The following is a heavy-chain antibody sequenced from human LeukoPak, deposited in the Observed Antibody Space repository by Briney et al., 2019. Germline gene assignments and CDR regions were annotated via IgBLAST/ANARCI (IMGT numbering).Heavy chain of an antibody. Sequence: ASVKVSCKVSGYTLTELSMHWVRQAPGKGLEWMGIINPSGGSTSYAQKFQGRVTMTRDMSTSTVYMELSSLRSEDTAVYYCARVVEYDIVVVPAAMGLGYWGQGTLVTVSS. CDR1: GYTLTELS. J-gene: IGHJ4*02. V-gene: IGHV1-46*01. D-gene: IGHD2-2*01. CDR2: INPSGGST. CDR3: ARVVEYDIVVVPAAMGLGY.